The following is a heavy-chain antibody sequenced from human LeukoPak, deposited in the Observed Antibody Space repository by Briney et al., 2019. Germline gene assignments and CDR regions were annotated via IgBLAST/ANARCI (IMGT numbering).Heavy chain of an antibody. CDR1: GFTFYDYG. CDR2: INWNGGST. V-gene: IGHV3-20*04. CDR3: ARGGIVGATTYHY. J-gene: IGHJ4*02. Sequence: PGGSLRLSCAASGFTFYDYGMSWVRHAPGKGLEWVSGINWNGGSTVYADSVKGRFTISRDNAKNSLYLQMNSLRAEDTALYYCARGGIVGATTYHYWGQGTLVTVSS. D-gene: IGHD1-26*01.